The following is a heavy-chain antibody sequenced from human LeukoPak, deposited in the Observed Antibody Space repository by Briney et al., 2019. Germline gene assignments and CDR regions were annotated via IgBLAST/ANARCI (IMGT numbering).Heavy chain of an antibody. V-gene: IGHV4-39*01. J-gene: IGHJ4*02. CDR1: GGSISSSSYY. D-gene: IGHD3-10*01. Sequence: SETLSLTCTVSGGSISSSSYYWGWIRQPPGKGLEWIGSIYYSGSTYYNPSLKSRVTISVDTSKNQFSLKLSSVTAADTAVYYCARLMVRGVIITSWGQGTLVTVPS. CDR2: IYYSGST. CDR3: ARLMVRGVIITS.